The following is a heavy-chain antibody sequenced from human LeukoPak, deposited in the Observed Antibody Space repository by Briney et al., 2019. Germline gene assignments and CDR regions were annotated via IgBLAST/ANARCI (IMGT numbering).Heavy chain of an antibody. Sequence: AGGSLRLSCAASGFTFSSFSMNWVRQAPGKGLQWVSSISSSGDYIFYADSVKGRFTISRDNAKNSLYLQMNSLRAEDTAVYYCVRRGDYGDLWGQGTLVTVSS. D-gene: IGHD4-17*01. CDR1: GFTFSSFS. CDR3: VRRGDYGDL. V-gene: IGHV3-21*01. CDR2: ISSSGDYI. J-gene: IGHJ4*02.